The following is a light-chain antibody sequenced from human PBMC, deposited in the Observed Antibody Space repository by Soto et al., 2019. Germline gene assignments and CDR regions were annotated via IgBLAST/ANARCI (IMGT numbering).Light chain of an antibody. J-gene: IGKJ5*01. CDR2: GAS. CDR3: QTYNNWPPIT. CDR1: QSVRSN. V-gene: IGKV3-15*01. Sequence: EVVMTQSPATLSVSPGERVTLSCRASQSVRSNLAWYQQKPGQSPRLLIYGASTRATGIPDRFSGSGSGTEFTLTISSLQSEDFAVYYCQTYNNWPPITFGQGTRLEIK.